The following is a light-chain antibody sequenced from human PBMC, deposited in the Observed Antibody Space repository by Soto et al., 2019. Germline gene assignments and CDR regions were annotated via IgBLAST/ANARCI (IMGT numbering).Light chain of an antibody. CDR1: SSDVGRYNL. CDR2: EDS. V-gene: IGLV2-14*02. CDR3: NSYTSISTQV. Sequence: QSALTQPASVSGSPGQSITISCTGTSSDVGRYNLVSWYQQHPGKAPKLIIHEDSKRSSGLSNRFSGSKSGNTASLTISGLQAEDEADYYCNSYTSISTQVFGTGTKVTVL. J-gene: IGLJ1*01.